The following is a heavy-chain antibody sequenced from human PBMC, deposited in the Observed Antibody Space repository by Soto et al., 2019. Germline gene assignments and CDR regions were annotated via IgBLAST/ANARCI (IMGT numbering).Heavy chain of an antibody. CDR1: GGSISSYY. CDR2: IYYSGST. Sequence: SETLSLTCTVSGGSISSYYWSWIRQPPGKGLEWIGYIYYSGSTNYNPSLKSRVTKSVDTSKNHLSLKLSTVTATDTAVYYCARAYGDYVFDFWGQGTLVTVS. J-gene: IGHJ4*02. V-gene: IGHV4-59*01. CDR3: ARAYGDYVFDF. D-gene: IGHD4-17*01.